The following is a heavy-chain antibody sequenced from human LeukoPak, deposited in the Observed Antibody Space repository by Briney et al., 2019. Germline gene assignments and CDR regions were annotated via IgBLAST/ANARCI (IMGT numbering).Heavy chain of an antibody. J-gene: IGHJ3*02. D-gene: IGHD3-22*01. CDR2: IYTSGST. Sequence: SETLSLTCTVSGGSISSYYWSWIRQPAGKGLEWIGRIYTSGSTNYNPSLKSRVTMSVDTSKNQFSLKLSSVTAADTAVYYCARALDDSSGYDPLALGAFDIWGQGTMVTVSS. CDR1: GGSISSYY. V-gene: IGHV4-4*07. CDR3: ARALDDSSGYDPLALGAFDI.